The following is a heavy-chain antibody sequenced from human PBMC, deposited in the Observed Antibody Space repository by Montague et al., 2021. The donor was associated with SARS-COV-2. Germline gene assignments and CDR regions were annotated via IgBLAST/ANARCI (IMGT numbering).Heavy chain of an antibody. V-gene: IGHV4-39*01. D-gene: IGHD3-9*01. CDR3: ARHGSSGYFDWLGD. Sequence: SETLSLTCTVSGGSISSSSYYWGWIRQPPGKGLEWTGSIYYSGSTYYNPPLKSRVTISVDTSKNQFSLKLISVTAADTAVYYCARHGSSGYFDWLGDWGQGTLVTVSS. J-gene: IGHJ4*02. CDR1: GGSISSSSYY. CDR2: IYYSGST.